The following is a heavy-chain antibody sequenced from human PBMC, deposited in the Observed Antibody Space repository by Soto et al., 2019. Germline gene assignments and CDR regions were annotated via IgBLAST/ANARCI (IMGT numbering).Heavy chain of an antibody. CDR2: ISGSSDNI. J-gene: IGHJ5*02. CDR3: VRDSARIVVVPRVDGDDWLDP. V-gene: IGHV3-11*06. Sequence: GGSLRLSCEASGFTFSSYFMSWIRQAPGKGLEWVSFISGSSDNIKYADSVNGRFTICRDNAKNSLYLQMNSLRADDTAVYYCVRDSARIVVVPRVDGDDWLDPWGQGTLVTVSS. CDR1: GFTFSSYF. D-gene: IGHD2-2*01.